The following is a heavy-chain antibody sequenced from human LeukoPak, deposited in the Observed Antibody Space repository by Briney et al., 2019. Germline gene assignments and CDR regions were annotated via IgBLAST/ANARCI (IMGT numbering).Heavy chain of an antibody. J-gene: IGHJ4*02. Sequence: PGRSLRLSRAASGFTSSSFAMSWVRQAPGKGLEWVSTISDSGDSTYYADSVKGRFTFSRDNSKNTLYLQMNSLRAEDTAVYYCARFNSYSTDWYFDYWGQGTLVTVSS. D-gene: IGHD6-13*01. CDR1: GFTSSSFA. CDR2: ISDSGDST. V-gene: IGHV3-23*01. CDR3: ARFNSYSTDWYFDY.